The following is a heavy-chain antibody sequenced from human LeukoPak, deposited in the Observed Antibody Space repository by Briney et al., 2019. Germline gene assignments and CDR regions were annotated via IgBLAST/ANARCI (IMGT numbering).Heavy chain of an antibody. V-gene: IGHV3-74*03. CDR3: ARVDVLSGG. CDR1: GFTFSSYW. D-gene: IGHD2-8*01. J-gene: IGHJ4*02. Sequence: GGSLRLSCAASGFTFSSYWMHWVRQAPGKGLVWVSRINGDGTSTTYADSVEGRFTISRDNAKNTLYLQMNSLRAEDTAVYYCARVDVLSGGWGQGTLVTVSS. CDR2: INGDGTST.